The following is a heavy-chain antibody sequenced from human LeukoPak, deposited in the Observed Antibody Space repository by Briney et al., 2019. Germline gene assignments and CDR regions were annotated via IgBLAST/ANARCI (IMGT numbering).Heavy chain of an antibody. J-gene: IGHJ4*02. Sequence: PGGSPRLSCAASGFTFSSYGINWVRQAPGKGLEWVSFIGTTSSYIYYADSVKGRFTISRDNAKNSVYLQMNSLRAEDTAVYYCARDSYGWHDRWDYWGQGTLVTVSS. V-gene: IGHV3-21*01. CDR1: GFTFSSYG. D-gene: IGHD1-1*01. CDR3: ARDSYGWHDRWDY. CDR2: IGTTSSYI.